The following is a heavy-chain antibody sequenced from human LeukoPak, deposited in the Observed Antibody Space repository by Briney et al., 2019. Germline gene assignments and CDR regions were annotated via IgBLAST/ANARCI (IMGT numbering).Heavy chain of an antibody. CDR2: IYTSGST. CDR3: ARGFDAHNAFDI. V-gene: IGHV4-61*02. D-gene: IGHD3-9*01. CDR1: GGSISSGSYY. J-gene: IGHJ3*02. Sequence: SQTLSLTCTVSGGSISSGSYYWSWIRQPAGKGLEWIGRIYTSGSTNYNPSLKSRVTMSVDTSKNQFSLKLSSVTAADTAVYYCARGFDAHNAFDIWGQGTMVTVSS.